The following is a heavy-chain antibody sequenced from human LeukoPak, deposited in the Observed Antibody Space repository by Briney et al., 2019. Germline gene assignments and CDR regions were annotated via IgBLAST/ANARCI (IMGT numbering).Heavy chain of an antibody. V-gene: IGHV4-39*02. Sequence: PSETLSLTCTVSGGSISSSSYYWGWLRQPPGKGLEWVGSIYYSGSTYYNPSLKSRVTISVDTSKNQFSLKLSSVTAADTAVYYCARDDRDGYNLAKSDYWGQGTLVTVSS. J-gene: IGHJ4*02. CDR3: ARDDRDGYNLAKSDY. CDR1: GGSISSSSYY. D-gene: IGHD5-24*01. CDR2: IYYSGST.